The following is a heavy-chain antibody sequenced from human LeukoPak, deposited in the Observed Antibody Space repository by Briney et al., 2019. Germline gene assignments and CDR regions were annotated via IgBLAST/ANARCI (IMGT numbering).Heavy chain of an antibody. Sequence: SQTLSLTCTVSGGSISSGSYYWSWIRQPAGKGLEWIGRIYISGSTSYNPSLKSRVTMSVDTSKNQFSLKLSSVTAADTAVYYCARVPPYYYYGMDVWGQGTTVTVSS. V-gene: IGHV4-61*02. J-gene: IGHJ6*02. CDR3: ARVPPYYYYGMDV. CDR1: GGSISSGSYY. CDR2: IYISGST.